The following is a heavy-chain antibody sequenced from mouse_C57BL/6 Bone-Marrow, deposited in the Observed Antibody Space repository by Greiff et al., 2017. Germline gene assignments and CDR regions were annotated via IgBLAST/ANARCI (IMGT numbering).Heavy chain of an antibody. Sequence: VHLVESGAELARPGASVKMSCKASGYTFTSYTMHWVNQRPGQGLEWIGYINPSSGYTKYNQKFKDKATLTADKTSSTAYMQLSSLTSEDSAVYYCADGDYVEYYFDYWGQGTTLTVSS. CDR2: INPSSGYT. D-gene: IGHD2-13*01. V-gene: IGHV1-4*01. J-gene: IGHJ2*01. CDR1: GYTFTSYT. CDR3: ADGDYVEYYFDY.